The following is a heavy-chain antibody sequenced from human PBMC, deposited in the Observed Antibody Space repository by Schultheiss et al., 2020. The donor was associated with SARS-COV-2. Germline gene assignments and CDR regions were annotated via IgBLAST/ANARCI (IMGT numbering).Heavy chain of an antibody. CDR2: ISSSGSTI. V-gene: IGHV3-11*01. J-gene: IGHJ6*02. CDR1: GFTFSDYY. D-gene: IGHD6-6*01. Sequence: GGSLRLSCAASGFTFSDYYMSWIRQAPGKGLEWVSYISSSGSTIYYADSVKGRFTISRDNSKNTLYLQMNIPRAEDTAVYYCARARARYYYYAMDVWGQGTTVTVSS. CDR3: ARARARYYYYAMDV.